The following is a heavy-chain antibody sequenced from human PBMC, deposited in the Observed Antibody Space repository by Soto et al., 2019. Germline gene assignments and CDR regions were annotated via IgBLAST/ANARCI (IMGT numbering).Heavy chain of an antibody. J-gene: IGHJ5*02. CDR3: ARASFYYDSSGYPVGWFDP. V-gene: IGHV4-61*01. Sequence: SETLSLTCTVSGGSVSGGIYYWSWIRQPPGKGLEWIGHISHSGTTKYNPSLKSPVTISLDTAKNQFSLKVTSVTAADTAMYYCARASFYYDSSGYPVGWFDPWGQGTRVTVSS. CDR2: ISHSGTT. CDR1: GGSVSGGIYY. D-gene: IGHD3-22*01.